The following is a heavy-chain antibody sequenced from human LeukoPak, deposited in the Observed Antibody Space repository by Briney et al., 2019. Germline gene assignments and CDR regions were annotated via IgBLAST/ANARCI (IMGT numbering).Heavy chain of an antibody. CDR3: TRERSAYCSSTSCYTGFDY. Sequence: GGSLRLSCAVSGFTVNEKYMSWVRQAPGKGLEWVGFIKTKAYGGTTENAASVKGRFTISRDDPKNIAYLQMNSLKTEDTAVYYCTRERSAYCSSTSCYTGFDYWGQGTLVTVSS. CDR2: IKTKAYGGTT. V-gene: IGHV3-49*04. CDR1: GFTVNEKY. J-gene: IGHJ4*02. D-gene: IGHD2-2*02.